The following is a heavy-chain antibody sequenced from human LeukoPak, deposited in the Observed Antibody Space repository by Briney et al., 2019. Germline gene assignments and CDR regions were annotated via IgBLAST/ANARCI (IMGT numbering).Heavy chain of an antibody. Sequence: PGGSLRLSCAASGFTFSSYTMHWVRQAPGKGLEWVAVISYDGRNKYYADSVKGRFTISRDNSKNTLFLQMNSLRAEDTAVYYCASLKGPFDYWGQGTLVTVSS. CDR3: ASLKGPFDY. J-gene: IGHJ4*02. CDR2: ISYDGRNK. CDR1: GFTFSSYT. V-gene: IGHV3-30-3*01.